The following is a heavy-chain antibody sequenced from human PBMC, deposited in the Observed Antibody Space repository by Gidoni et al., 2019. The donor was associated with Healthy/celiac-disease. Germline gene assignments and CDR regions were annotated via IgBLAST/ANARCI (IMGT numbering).Heavy chain of an antibody. CDR1: GFTFSSYW. J-gene: IGHJ4*02. D-gene: IGHD3-3*01. Sequence: EVQLVESGGGLVQPGGSLRLSCAASGFTFSSYWMSWVRQAPGKGLEWVANIKQDGSEKYYVDSVKGRFTISRDNAKNSLYLQMNSLRAEDTAVYYCAREAVGGDYDFWSGHPNYWGQGTLVTVSS. V-gene: IGHV3-7*03. CDR3: AREAVGGDYDFWSGHPNY. CDR2: IKQDGSEK.